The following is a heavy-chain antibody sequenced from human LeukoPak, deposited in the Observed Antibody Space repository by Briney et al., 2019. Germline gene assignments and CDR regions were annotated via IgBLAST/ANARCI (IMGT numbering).Heavy chain of an antibody. CDR2: INSIGTTI. CDR3: ARNRGSEVDY. J-gene: IGHJ4*02. CDR1: GFSFSSYE. V-gene: IGHV3-48*03. Sequence: GGSLRLSCAASGFSFSSYEMNWVRQAPGKGPEWTSYINSIGTTIYYADSVKGRFTVSTDNAKSSLYLQTSSLRVEDTAVYYCARNRGSEVDYWGQGTLVTVSS. D-gene: IGHD2-15*01.